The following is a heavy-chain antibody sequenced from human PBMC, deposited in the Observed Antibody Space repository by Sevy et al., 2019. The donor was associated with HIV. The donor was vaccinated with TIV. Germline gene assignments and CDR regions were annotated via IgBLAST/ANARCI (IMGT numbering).Heavy chain of an antibody. Sequence: SETLSLTCTVSGCSISSSSYYWGWIRQPPGKGLEWIGSIDDSGSTYYNPSLKSRVTISVDTSKNQFSLKLSSVTAAEAAVYYCARHREDGARFYYYYYMDVWGKGTTVTVSS. CDR1: GCSISSSSYY. CDR2: IDDSGST. J-gene: IGHJ6*03. CDR3: ARHREDGARFYYYYYMDV. D-gene: IGHD1-26*01. V-gene: IGHV4-39*01.